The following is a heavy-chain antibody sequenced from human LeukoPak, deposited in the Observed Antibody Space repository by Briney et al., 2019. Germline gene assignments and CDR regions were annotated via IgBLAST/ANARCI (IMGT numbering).Heavy chain of an antibody. D-gene: IGHD2-2*01. V-gene: IGHV3-7*01. J-gene: IGHJ6*03. CDR1: GFAFSSSW. CDR2: IKQEGSET. Sequence: QPGGSLRLSCAASGFAFSSSWMSCVPQAPGKGREWGAHIKQEGSETHYVDSLKGRFTVSRDNAKNTVYLQMHNLRAEDTAVYYCARRAPGYCITTSCPDTYYYYYYMDVWGKGTTVTVSS. CDR3: ARRAPGYCITTSCPDTYYYYYYMDV.